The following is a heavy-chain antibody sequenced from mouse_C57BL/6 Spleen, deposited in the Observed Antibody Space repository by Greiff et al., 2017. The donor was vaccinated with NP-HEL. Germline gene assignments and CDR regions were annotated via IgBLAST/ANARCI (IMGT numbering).Heavy chain of an antibody. D-gene: IGHD1-1*01. CDR1: GYAFSSSW. V-gene: IGHV1-82*01. J-gene: IGHJ3*01. CDR2: IYPGDGDT. Sequence: VQLQQSGPELVKPGASVKISSKASGYAFSSSWMNWVKQRPGKGLEWIGRIYPGDGDTNYNGKFKGKATLTADKSSSTAYMQLSSLTSEDSAVYVCAREDYGSSYVFAYWGQGTLVTVSA. CDR3: AREDYGSSYVFAY.